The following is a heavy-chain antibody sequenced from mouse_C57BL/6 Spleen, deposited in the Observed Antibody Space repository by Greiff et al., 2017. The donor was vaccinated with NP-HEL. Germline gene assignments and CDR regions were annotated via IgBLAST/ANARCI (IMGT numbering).Heavy chain of an antibody. V-gene: IGHV2-2*01. D-gene: IGHD1-1*01. CDR2: IWSGGST. Sequence: QVQLQQSGPGLVQPSQCLSITCTVSGFSLTSYGVHWVRQSPGKGLEWLGVIWSGGSTDYNAAFISRLSISKDNSKSQVFFKMNSLQADDTAIYYCARNPGVDYAMDYWGEGTSVTVSS. CDR3: ARNPGVDYAMDY. CDR1: GFSLTSYG. J-gene: IGHJ4*01.